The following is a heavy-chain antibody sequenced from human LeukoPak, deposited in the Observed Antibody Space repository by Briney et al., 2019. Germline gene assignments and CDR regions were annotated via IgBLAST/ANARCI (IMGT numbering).Heavy chain of an antibody. CDR2: IYIDGTR. V-gene: IGHV3-53*01. J-gene: IGHJ4*02. D-gene: IGHD2-15*01. Sequence: GGSLRLSCAASGFIVSHNYMAWVRQAAGEGLEWISVIYIDGTRYYADPVRGGFNIYRDQANNTLYLQMDTLRDEDTAVDYGARGPRCSFYWGQGTLVSVSS. CDR1: GFIVSHNY. CDR3: ARGPRCSFY.